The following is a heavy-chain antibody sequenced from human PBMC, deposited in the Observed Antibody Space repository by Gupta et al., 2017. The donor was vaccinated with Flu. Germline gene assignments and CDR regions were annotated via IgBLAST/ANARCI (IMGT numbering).Heavy chain of an antibody. V-gene: IGHV3-23*01. D-gene: IGHD4/OR15-4a*01. J-gene: IGHJ4*02. CDR2: TNSNGGST. CDR3: AKDLYTIPGALDS. CDR1: GFPFSTYA. Sequence: EVQLLESGGGLVQPGGSLRLSCAASGFPFSTYAMSWVRQAPGKGLEWIAGTNSNGGSTNYADSVKGRFTISRDNSDNTLYLEMGSLRAEDTALYYCAKDLYTIPGALDSWGQGTLVTVSS.